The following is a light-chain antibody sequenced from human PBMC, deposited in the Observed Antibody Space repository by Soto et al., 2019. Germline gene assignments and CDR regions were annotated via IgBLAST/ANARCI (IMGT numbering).Light chain of an antibody. Sequence: DIQMTQSPSSPSASVGDRVTITCRASQSISRNLNWYQHKPGKAPKLLIYAASSLQNGVPSRFSGGGSGTESTLNISSLQPEDFGTYYCQQSYTPASITFGQGTRLEIK. CDR1: QSISRN. CDR2: AAS. CDR3: QQSYTPASIT. J-gene: IGKJ5*01. V-gene: IGKV1-39*01.